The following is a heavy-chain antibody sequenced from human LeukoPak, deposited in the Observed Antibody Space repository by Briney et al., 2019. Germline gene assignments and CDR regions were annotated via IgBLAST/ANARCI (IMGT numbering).Heavy chain of an antibody. J-gene: IGHJ4*02. CDR1: GGTFSSYA. D-gene: IGHD2-2*01. CDR3: ARDAGVVLGDIVVVPAAIYFDY. Sequence: RASVKVSCKASGGTFSSYAISWVRQAPGQGLEWMGRIIPIFGTANYAQKFQGRVTITTDESTSTAYMELSSLRSEDTAVYYCARDAGVVLGDIVVVPAAIYFDYWGQGTLVTVSS. V-gene: IGHV1-69*05. CDR2: IIPIFGTA.